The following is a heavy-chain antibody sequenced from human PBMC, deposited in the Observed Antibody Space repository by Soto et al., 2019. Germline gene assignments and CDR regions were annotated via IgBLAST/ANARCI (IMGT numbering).Heavy chain of an antibody. D-gene: IGHD4-17*01. J-gene: IGHJ6*02. CDR1: GFTFTTFG. Sequence: QVQLVESGGGVVQPGGSLRLSCTASGFTFTTFGIHWVRQAPGKGLEWVALISYDGHNKYYSDSVKGRFTISRDNYKNTLSLQMNSLRAEDTAVYYCAKDLQAYGDYNHYYYGMDVCGQGTTVSVSS. V-gene: IGHV3-30*18. CDR2: ISYDGHNK. CDR3: AKDLQAYGDYNHYYYGMDV.